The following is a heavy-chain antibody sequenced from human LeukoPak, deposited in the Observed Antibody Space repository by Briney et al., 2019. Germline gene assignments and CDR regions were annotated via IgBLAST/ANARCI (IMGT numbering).Heavy chain of an antibody. CDR1: GGSISTYY. CDR2: TYYIGRT. V-gene: IGHV4-59*13. D-gene: IGHD3-16*01. Sequence: SETLSLTCTVSGGSISTYYWNWLRQPPGKGLEWIGYTYYIGRTNYNPSLRSRVTISVDTSKNQFSLTLTSVTAADTAVYYCAREHSVGGGLDAFDVWGQGTMVTV. J-gene: IGHJ3*01. CDR3: AREHSVGGGLDAFDV.